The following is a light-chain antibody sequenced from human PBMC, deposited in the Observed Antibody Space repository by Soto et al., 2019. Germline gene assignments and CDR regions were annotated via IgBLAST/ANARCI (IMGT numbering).Light chain of an antibody. J-gene: IGKJ4*01. CDR3: QQYNNLPLT. V-gene: IGKV1-33*01. CDR2: DAS. CDR1: QDISNY. Sequence: DIQMTQSPSSLSASVGDRVTITCQASQDISNYLNCYQQKPGKAPKLLIYDASNLETGVPSRFSGSGSGTDFTFTISSLQPEDIATYYRQQYNNLPLTFGGGTKVDIK.